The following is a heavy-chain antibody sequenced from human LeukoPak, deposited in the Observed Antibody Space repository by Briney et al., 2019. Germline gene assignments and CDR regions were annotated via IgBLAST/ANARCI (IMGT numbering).Heavy chain of an antibody. CDR3: AKDPPLQLPPYYFDY. D-gene: IGHD2-2*01. J-gene: IGHJ4*02. CDR1: GFTFSSYA. V-gene: IGHV3-23*01. CDR2: ISGSGGST. Sequence: QSGGSLRLSCAASGFTFSSYAMSWVRQALGKGLEWVSPISGSGGSTYYADSVKGRFTISRDNSKNTLYLQMNSLRAEDTAVYYCAKDPPLQLPPYYFDYWGQGTLVTVSS.